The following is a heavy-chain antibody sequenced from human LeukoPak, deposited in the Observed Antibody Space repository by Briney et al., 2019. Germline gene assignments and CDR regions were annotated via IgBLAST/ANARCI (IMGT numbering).Heavy chain of an antibody. D-gene: IGHD4-11*01. V-gene: IGHV3-23*01. CDR3: ARDMNPYDYSGMDV. J-gene: IGHJ6*03. CDR2: ISGSGGST. Sequence: QTGGSLRLSCAASGFTFSSYGMSWVRQAPGKGLEWVSAISGSGGSTYYADSVKGRFTISRDNSKNTLYLQMNSLRAEDTAVYYCARDMNPYDYSGMDVWGKGTTVTVSS. CDR1: GFTFSSYG.